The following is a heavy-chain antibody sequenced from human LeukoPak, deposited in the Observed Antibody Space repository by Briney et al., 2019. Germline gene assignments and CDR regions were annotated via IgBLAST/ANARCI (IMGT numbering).Heavy chain of an antibody. J-gene: IGHJ4*02. CDR3: ARGVVDTATSGNDH. CDR2: ITRSGTYT. D-gene: IGHD1-26*01. V-gene: IGHV3-21*01. CDR1: GFTFSGYS. Sequence: GGSLRLSCAASGFTFSGYSMNWVRHAPGKGLECVSSITRSGTYTSYADSVEGRFTISRDNAKNTLYLQMNSLRSEDTAVYYCARGVVDTATSGNDHWGQGTLVTLSS.